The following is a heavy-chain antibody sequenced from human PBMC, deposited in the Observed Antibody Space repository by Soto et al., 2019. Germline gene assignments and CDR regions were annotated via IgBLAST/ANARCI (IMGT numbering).Heavy chain of an antibody. CDR1: GFTFSTFP. Sequence: GGSLRLSCAASGFTFSTFPIHWVRQAPGKGLEWVSLISYGGSNKYYADSVKGRFTISRDNSKNTLYLQMNSLRAEDTAVYYCAREYEGFGELFHNWFDPWGQGTLVTVSS. CDR3: AREYEGFGELFHNWFDP. J-gene: IGHJ5*02. V-gene: IGHV3-30-3*01. CDR2: ISYGGSNK. D-gene: IGHD3-10*01.